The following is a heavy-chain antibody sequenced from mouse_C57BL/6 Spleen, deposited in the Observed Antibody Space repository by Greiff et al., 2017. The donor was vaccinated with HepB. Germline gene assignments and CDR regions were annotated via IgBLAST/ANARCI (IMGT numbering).Heavy chain of an antibody. J-gene: IGHJ4*01. D-gene: IGHD1-1*01. CDR2: IYPGNSDT. V-gene: IGHV1-5*01. Sequence: VQLQQSGTVLARPGASVKMSCKTSGYTFTSYWMHWVKQRPGQGLEWIGAIYPGNSDTSYNQKFKGKAKLTAVTSASTAYMELSSLTNEDSAVYYCTRGLITTVVATSSYYAMDYWGQGTSVTVSS. CDR3: TRGLITTVVATSSYYAMDY. CDR1: GYTFTSYW.